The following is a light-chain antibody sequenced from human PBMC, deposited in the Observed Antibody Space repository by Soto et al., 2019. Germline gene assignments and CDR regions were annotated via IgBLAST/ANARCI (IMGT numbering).Light chain of an antibody. CDR1: QSVSTNY. J-gene: IGKJ1*01. CDR3: QQYGSSGT. Sequence: EIELTQSPGTLSLSPGERATLSCMASQSVSTNYLAWYQQKPGQTPRLLIYGASNRATGIPDRFSGSGSGTDFTLTISRLEPEDCAVYYCQQYGSSGTFGQGTKVDIK. CDR2: GAS. V-gene: IGKV3-20*01.